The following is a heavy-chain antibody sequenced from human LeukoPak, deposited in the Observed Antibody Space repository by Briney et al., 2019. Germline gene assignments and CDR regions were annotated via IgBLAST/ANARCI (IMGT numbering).Heavy chain of an antibody. J-gene: IGHJ4*02. CDR1: VFTISSYS. D-gene: IGHD7-27*01. CDR3: ASQFRDWGDY. V-gene: IGHV3-21*01. CDR2: IGSSSSYI. Sequence: PGGSLRLSCAASVFTISSYSMNWVRQAPGKGLEWVSSIGSSSSYIYYADSVKGRFTISRDNAKNSLYLQMNSLRAEDTAVYYCASQFRDWGDYWGQATLVTVSS.